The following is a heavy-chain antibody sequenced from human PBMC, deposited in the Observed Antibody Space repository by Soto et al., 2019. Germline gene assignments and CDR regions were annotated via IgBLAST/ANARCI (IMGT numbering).Heavy chain of an antibody. CDR3: ARSGEGITLFGVVARAQDY. Sequence: QVQLVQSGAEVKKPGASVKVSCKASGYTFTSYGISWVRQAPGQGLEWMGWISAYNGNTNYAQKRQGRVTMTTDTSTSTAYTALRSLRSADTSVYYCARSGEGITLFGVVARAQDYWGQGTLVTVSS. J-gene: IGHJ4*02. CDR1: GYTFTSYG. CDR2: ISAYNGNT. V-gene: IGHV1-18*01. D-gene: IGHD3-3*01.